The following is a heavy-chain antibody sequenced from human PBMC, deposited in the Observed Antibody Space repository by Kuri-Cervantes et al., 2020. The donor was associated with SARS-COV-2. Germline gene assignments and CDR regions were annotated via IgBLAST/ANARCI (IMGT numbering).Heavy chain of an antibody. CDR1: GYSISSRYY. CDR2: INHSGST. V-gene: IGHV4-38-2*02. Sequence: SETLSLTCTVSGYSISSRYYWGWIRQPPGKGLEWIGEINHSGSTNYNPSLKSRVTITVDTSKNQFSLKLSSVTAADTAVYCCARGSPSGWYRVYDYWGQGTLVTVSS. CDR3: ARGSPSGWYRVYDY. D-gene: IGHD6-19*01. J-gene: IGHJ4*02.